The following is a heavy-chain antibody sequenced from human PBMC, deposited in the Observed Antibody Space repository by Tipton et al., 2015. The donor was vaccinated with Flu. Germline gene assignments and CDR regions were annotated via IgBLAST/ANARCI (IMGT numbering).Heavy chain of an antibody. CDR2: IWYDGSNE. Sequence: LSLTCAASGFSFGSYSMNWVRQAPGKGLEWVAVIWYDGSNEYYADSVKGRLTISRDNSKNTLYLQMNSLRAEDTAVYYCARGSGSGTFVIFDYWGQGTLVAVSS. J-gene: IGHJ4*02. CDR1: GFSFGSYS. V-gene: IGHV3-33*08. CDR3: ARGSGSGTFVIFDY. D-gene: IGHD3-10*01.